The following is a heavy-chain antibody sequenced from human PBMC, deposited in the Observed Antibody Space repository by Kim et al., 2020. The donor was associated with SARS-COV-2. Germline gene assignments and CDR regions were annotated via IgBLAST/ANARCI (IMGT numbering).Heavy chain of an antibody. Sequence: SETLSLTCTVSGGSISSSSYYWGWVRQSPGQGLEWIGSIYSSESIYYNPALKSRVTISVDTSKNQFSLRLSSVTAAGRAIYYCARDRVNYFDSVRASWFDTWGQGTLVTVSS. CDR2: IYSSESI. D-gene: IGHD3-22*01. CDR3: ARDRVNYFDSVRASWFDT. V-gene: IGHV4-39*07. J-gene: IGHJ5*02. CDR1: GGSISSSSYY.